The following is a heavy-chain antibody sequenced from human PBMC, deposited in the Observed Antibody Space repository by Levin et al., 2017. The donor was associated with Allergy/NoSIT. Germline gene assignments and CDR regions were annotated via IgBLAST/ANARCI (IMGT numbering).Heavy chain of an antibody. CDR1: GFTFSSYA. D-gene: IGHD6-13*01. CDR2: ISGSGGST. Sequence: GGSLRLSCAASGFTFSSYAMSWVRQAPGKGLEWVSAISGSGGSTYYADSVKGRFTISRDNSKNTLYLQMNSLRAEDTAVYYCAKDRVRDIADSPNDAFDIWGQGTMVTVSS. CDR3: AKDRVRDIADSPNDAFDI. J-gene: IGHJ3*02. V-gene: IGHV3-23*01.